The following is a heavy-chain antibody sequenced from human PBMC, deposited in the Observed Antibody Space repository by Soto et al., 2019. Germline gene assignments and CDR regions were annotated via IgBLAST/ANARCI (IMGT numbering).Heavy chain of an antibody. J-gene: IGHJ4*02. CDR3: ASRDPGTSVDY. D-gene: IGHD1-7*01. CDR1: SGSISSYY. V-gene: IGHV4-59*08. Sequence: SETLSLTCAVSSGSISSYYWSWIRQPPGKGLEWIGYIHYTGSTNSNPSLKSRVTISIEPSGNQFSLRLRSVTAADTAVYYCASRDPGTSVDYWGQGTLVTVSS. CDR2: IHYTGST.